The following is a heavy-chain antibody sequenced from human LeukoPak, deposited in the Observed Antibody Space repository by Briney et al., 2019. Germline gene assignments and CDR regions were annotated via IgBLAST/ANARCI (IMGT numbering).Heavy chain of an antibody. CDR2: IKSEIDGGAT. CDR1: GFTFSNTW. CDR3: TTGGSVIVAGTRAFDI. V-gene: IGHV3-15*07. J-gene: IGHJ3*02. Sequence: GGYLRLSCAASGFTFSNTWMNWVRQAPGKGLEWGGRIKSEIDGGATDYAAPVQGRFTISRDDSQATLYLQMNSLKTEDTAVYYCTTGGSVIVAGTRAFDIWGQGTMVTVSS. D-gene: IGHD5-12*01.